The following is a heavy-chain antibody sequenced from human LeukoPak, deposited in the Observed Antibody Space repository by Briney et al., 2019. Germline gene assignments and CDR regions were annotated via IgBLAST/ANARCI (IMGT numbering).Heavy chain of an antibody. CDR2: ISWNSGTI. D-gene: IGHD2-21*01. CDR1: GFTFDDYA. CDR3: ARGTIAWAGVDY. J-gene: IGHJ4*02. V-gene: IGHV3-9*01. Sequence: SLRLSCAASGFTFDDYAMHWVRQAPGKGLEWVSGISWNSGTIGYADSVKGRFTISRDNAKNTLYPQMNSLRAEDTAVYYCARGTIAWAGVDYWGQGTLVTVSS.